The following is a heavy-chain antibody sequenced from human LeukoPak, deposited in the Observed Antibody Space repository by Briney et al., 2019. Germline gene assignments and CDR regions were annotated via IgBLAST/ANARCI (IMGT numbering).Heavy chain of an antibody. Sequence: GSSVKVSCKASGGTFSSYAISWVRQAPGQGLEWMGGIIPIFGTANYAQKFQGRVTITADESTSTAYMELSSLRSEDTAVYYCARAPTYYDFWSAPYYYMDVWGKGTTVTVSS. CDR1: GGTFSSYA. V-gene: IGHV1-69*01. J-gene: IGHJ6*03. CDR3: ARAPTYYDFWSAPYYYMDV. D-gene: IGHD3-3*01. CDR2: IIPIFGTA.